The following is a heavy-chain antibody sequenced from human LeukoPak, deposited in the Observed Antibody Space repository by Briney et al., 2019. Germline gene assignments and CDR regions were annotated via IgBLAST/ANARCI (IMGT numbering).Heavy chain of an antibody. V-gene: IGHV4-61*02. CDR1: GGSISSGSYY. CDR2: IYTSGST. CDR3: ARGRFSGSWGEYLNWFDP. Sequence: SQTLSLTCTVSGGSISSGSYYWSWIRQPAGKGLEWIGRIYTSGSTNYNPSLKSRVTISVDTSKNQFSLKLSSVTAADTAVYYCARGRFSGSWGEYLNWFDPWGQGTLVTVSS. D-gene: IGHD6-13*01. J-gene: IGHJ5*02.